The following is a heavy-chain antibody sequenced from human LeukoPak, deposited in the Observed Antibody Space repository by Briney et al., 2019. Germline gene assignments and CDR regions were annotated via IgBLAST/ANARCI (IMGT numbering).Heavy chain of an antibody. Sequence: LPGGSLRLSRAASGFTFSSYAMSWVRQAPGKGLEWVSAISGSGGSTYYADSVKGRFTISRDNSKNTLSLQMNILRVEDTAVYYCAKGSYGDYAHWGQGTLVTVSS. CDR1: GFTFSSYA. CDR2: ISGSGGST. CDR3: AKGSYGDYAH. J-gene: IGHJ4*02. D-gene: IGHD4-17*01. V-gene: IGHV3-23*01.